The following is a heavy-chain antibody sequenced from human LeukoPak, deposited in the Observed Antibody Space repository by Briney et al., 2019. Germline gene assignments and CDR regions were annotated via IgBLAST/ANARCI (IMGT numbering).Heavy chain of an antibody. CDR1: GFTFSSYW. CDR3: ARVLRYFDWLPYSFDY. CDR2: IKQDGSEK. J-gene: IGHJ4*02. Sequence: GSLRLSCAASGFTFSSYWMSWVRQAPGKGLEWVANIKQDGSEKYYVDSVKGRFTISRDNDKNSLYLQMNSLRAEDTAVYYCARVLRYFDWLPYSFDYWGQGTLVTVSS. V-gene: IGHV3-7*01. D-gene: IGHD3-9*01.